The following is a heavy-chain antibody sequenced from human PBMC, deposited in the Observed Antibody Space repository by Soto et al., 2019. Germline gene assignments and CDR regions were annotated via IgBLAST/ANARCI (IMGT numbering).Heavy chain of an antibody. V-gene: IGHV3-30*18. CDR3: AKDNTKAAAGTFDY. D-gene: IGHD6-13*01. Sequence: WGSLRLSCAASGFTFSSYGMHWVRQAPGKGLEWVAVISYDGSNKYYADSVKGRFTISRDNSKNTLYLQMNSLRAEDTAVYYSAKDNTKAAAGTFDYWGQGTLVTVSS. J-gene: IGHJ4*02. CDR1: GFTFSSYG. CDR2: ISYDGSNK.